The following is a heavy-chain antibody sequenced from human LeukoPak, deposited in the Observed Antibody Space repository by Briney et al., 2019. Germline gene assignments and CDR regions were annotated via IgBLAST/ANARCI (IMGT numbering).Heavy chain of an antibody. Sequence: VASVKVSCKASGYTFTSYDINWVRQATGQGLEWMGWMNSNSGNTGYAQKFQGRVTITRNTSISTAYMELSSLRSEDTAVYYCARGHLGGVDTAMATDWFDPWGQGTLVTVSS. V-gene: IGHV1-8*03. D-gene: IGHD5-18*01. CDR1: GYTFTSYD. CDR3: ARGHLGGVDTAMATDWFDP. CDR2: MNSNSGNT. J-gene: IGHJ5*02.